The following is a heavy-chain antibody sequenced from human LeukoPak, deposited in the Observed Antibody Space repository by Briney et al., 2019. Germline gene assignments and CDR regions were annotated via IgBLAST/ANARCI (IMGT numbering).Heavy chain of an antibody. J-gene: IGHJ3*02. CDR2: IKEDGSEK. CDR1: GFTFSSHW. D-gene: IGHD2-8*01. Sequence: GGSLRLSCAASGFTFSSHWMSWVRQTPGKGLEWVANIKEDGSEKYHLDAVKGRFTISRDNAKNSLYLQMNSLRAEDTAVYYCARDSRYCTDSGCRGDAFAIWGQGTRVTASS. V-gene: IGHV3-7*01. CDR3: ARDSRYCTDSGCRGDAFAI.